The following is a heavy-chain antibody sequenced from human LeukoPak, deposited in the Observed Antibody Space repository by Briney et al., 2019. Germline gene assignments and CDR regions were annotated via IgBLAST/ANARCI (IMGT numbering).Heavy chain of an antibody. CDR1: GFTFSSYS. CDR2: ISSSSSYI. D-gene: IGHD4-11*01. V-gene: IGHV3-21*01. Sequence: KPGGSLRLSCAASGFTFSSYSMNWVRQAPGKGLEWVSSISSSSSYIYYADYVKGGFTISRDNAKNSLYVQMNSLRAEDTAVYYCARGPMTTHFDYWGQGTLVTVSS. J-gene: IGHJ4*02. CDR3: ARGPMTTHFDY.